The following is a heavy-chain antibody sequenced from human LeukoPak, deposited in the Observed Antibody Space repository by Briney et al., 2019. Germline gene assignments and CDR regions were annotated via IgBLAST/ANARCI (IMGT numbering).Heavy chain of an antibody. CDR2: IYYSGST. J-gene: IGHJ3*02. V-gene: IGHV4-61*08. Sequence: SETLSLTCTVSGGSISSGGYYWSWIRQHPGKGLEWIGYIYYSGSTYYNPSLKSRVTISVDTSKNQFSLKLSSVTAADTAVYYCARTKASDAFDIWGQGTMVTVSS. CDR1: GGSISSGGYY. CDR3: ARTKASDAFDI.